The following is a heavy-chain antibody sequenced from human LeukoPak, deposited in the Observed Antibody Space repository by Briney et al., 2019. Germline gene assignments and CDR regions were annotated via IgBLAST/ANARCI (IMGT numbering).Heavy chain of an antibody. CDR3: ARVSPPGGPQWELPEYYFDY. CDR2: INWNGGST. CDR1: GFTFDDYG. Sequence: GGSLRLSCAASGFTFDDYGMSWVRQAPGKGLEWVSGINWNGGSTGYADSVKGRFTISRDNAKNSLYLQMNSLRAEDTALYYCARVSPPGGPQWELPEYYFDYWGQGTLVTVSS. D-gene: IGHD1-26*01. V-gene: IGHV3-20*04. J-gene: IGHJ4*02.